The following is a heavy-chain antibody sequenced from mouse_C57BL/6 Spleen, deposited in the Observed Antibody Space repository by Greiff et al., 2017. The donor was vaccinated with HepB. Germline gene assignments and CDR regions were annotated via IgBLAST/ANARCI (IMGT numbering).Heavy chain of an antibody. CDR1: GYAFSSSW. Sequence: QVQLKQSGPELVKPGASVKISCKASGYAFSSSWMNWVKQRPGKGLEWIGRIYPGDGDTNYNGKFKGKATLTADKSSSTAYMQLSSLTSEDSAVYFCASGGLYYYGSIDVWGTGTTVTVSS. CDR3: ASGGLYYYGSIDV. J-gene: IGHJ1*03. D-gene: IGHD1-1*01. CDR2: IYPGDGDT. V-gene: IGHV1-82*01.